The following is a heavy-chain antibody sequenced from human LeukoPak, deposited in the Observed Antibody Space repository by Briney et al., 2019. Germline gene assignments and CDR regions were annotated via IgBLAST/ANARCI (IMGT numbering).Heavy chain of an antibody. D-gene: IGHD3-3*01. V-gene: IGHV3-48*03. Sequence: PGGSLRLSCAAFGVTFNSYEMNWVRQAPGKGLEWVSYISSCGSTIYYADSVKGRFTISRDNAKSSLYLQMNSLGAEDTARDYCARQDRVLIAFDYWGQGTLVTVSS. J-gene: IGHJ4*02. CDR1: GVTFNSYE. CDR2: ISSCGSTI. CDR3: ARQDRVLIAFDY.